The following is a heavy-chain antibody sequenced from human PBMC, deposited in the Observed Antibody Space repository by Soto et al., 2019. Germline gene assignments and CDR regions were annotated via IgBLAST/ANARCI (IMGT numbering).Heavy chain of an antibody. Sequence: GGSLRLSCAASGFTFSSYAMSWVRQAPGKGLELVSAISGSGGSTYYAYSVKGRFTISRDNSKNTLYLQMNSLRAADTAVYYCAKVASKQYYDDGNWFDPGGQGTLLNVSS. CDR1: GFTFSSYA. CDR3: AKVASKQYYDDGNWFDP. J-gene: IGHJ5*02. V-gene: IGHV3-23*01. D-gene: IGHD3-22*01. CDR2: ISGSGGST.